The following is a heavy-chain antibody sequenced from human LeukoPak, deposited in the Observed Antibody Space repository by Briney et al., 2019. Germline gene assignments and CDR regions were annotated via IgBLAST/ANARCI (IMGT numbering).Heavy chain of an antibody. CDR3: ARVIYCSGGSCYDGAWFDP. CDR1: GYSISSGYY. V-gene: IGHV4-38-2*01. CDR2: IYKSGST. Sequence: SETLSLTCAVSGYSISSGYYWGWIRQPPGKGVEWIGSIYKSGSTYYSPSLNSRVTISVDTSKNPFSLKLISVTAADTAVHYCARVIYCSGGSCYDGAWFDPWGQENLVTVSS. J-gene: IGHJ5*02. D-gene: IGHD2-15*01.